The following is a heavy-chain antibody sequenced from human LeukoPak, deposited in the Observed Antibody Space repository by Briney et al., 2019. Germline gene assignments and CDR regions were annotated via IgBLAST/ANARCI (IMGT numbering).Heavy chain of an antibody. Sequence: PSETLSLTCTVSGGSISSGGYYWSWIRQHPGKGLEWIGYIYYSGSTYYNPSLKSRVTISVDTSKNQFSLKLSSVTAADTAVYYCARGRETYYDNLTGPKRFDPWGQGTLVTVSS. CDR2: IYYSGST. J-gene: IGHJ5*02. CDR3: ARGRETYYDNLTGPKRFDP. CDR1: GGSISSGGYY. D-gene: IGHD3-9*01. V-gene: IGHV4-31*03.